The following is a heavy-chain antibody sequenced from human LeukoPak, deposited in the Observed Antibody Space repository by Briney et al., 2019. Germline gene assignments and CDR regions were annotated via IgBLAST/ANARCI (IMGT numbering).Heavy chain of an antibody. Sequence: PGGSLRLSCAASGFSVTSNHMNWVRQAPGKGLEWVSYISSSGSTIYYADSVKGRFTISRDNAKNSLYLQMNSLRAEDTAVYYCARVGTFGMLGYFDYWGQGTLVTVSS. V-gene: IGHV3-48*03. CDR2: ISSSGSTI. CDR1: GFSVTSNH. J-gene: IGHJ4*02. CDR3: ARVGTFGMLGYFDY. D-gene: IGHD3-16*01.